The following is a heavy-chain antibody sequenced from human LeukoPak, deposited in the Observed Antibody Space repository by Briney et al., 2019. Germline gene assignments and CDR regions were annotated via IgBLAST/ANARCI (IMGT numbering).Heavy chain of an antibody. D-gene: IGHD6-25*01. CDR3: ARNERRAQKDTYYAYFYYMDV. J-gene: IGHJ6*03. Sequence: PSETLSLTCTVSNGSISSHYWSWIRQPPEKGLEWIGLIYSSGYTNYNPSLKSRVTISVDTSRNQFSLKLSSATAADTAVYYCARNERRAQKDTYYAYFYYMDVWGKGSTVTVSS. CDR2: IYSSGYT. V-gene: IGHV4-59*11. CDR1: NGSISSHY.